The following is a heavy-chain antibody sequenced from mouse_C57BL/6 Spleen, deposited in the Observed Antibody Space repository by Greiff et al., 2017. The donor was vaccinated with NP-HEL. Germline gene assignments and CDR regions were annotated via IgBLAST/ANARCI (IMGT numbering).Heavy chain of an antibody. CDR2: IYPYNGVS. CDR3: ARSSDGSSFAY. V-gene: IGHV1-31*01. D-gene: IGHD1-1*01. Sequence: EVQLQQSGPELVKPGASVKISCKASGYSFTGYYMHWVKQSHGNILDWIGYIYPYNGVSSYNQKFKGKATLTVDKSSSTAFMVLRSLTSEDSAVYDFARSSDGSSFAYWGQGTLFTVSA. J-gene: IGHJ3*01. CDR1: GYSFTGYY.